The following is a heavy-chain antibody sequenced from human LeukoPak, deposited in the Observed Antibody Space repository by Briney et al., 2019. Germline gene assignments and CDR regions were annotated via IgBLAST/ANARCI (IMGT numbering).Heavy chain of an antibody. V-gene: IGHV3-30*01. CDR2: ISYDGSNK. CDR3: ARGQYYDFWSGYYGSNYFDY. CDR1: GFSFTGHW. J-gene: IGHJ4*02. D-gene: IGHD3-3*01. Sequence: PRGSLTLSCAASGFSFTGHWMHWVRQAPGKGLEWVAVISYDGSNKYYADSVKGRFTISRDNSKNTLYLQMNSLRAEDTAVYYCARGQYYDFWSGYYGSNYFDYWGQGTLVTVSS.